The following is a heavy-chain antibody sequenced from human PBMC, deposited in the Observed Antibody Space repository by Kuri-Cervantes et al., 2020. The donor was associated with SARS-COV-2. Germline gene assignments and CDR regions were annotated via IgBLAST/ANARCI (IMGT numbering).Heavy chain of an antibody. CDR1: GFTFSSYA. J-gene: IGHJ4*02. CDR2: ISGSGGST. CDR3: VRDGDHWNFDY. Sequence: GGSLRLSCAASGFTFSSYAMHWVRQAPGKGLEWVSAISGSGGSTYYADSVKGRFTISRDNSKNMLFLQMNSLRAEDTAVYYCVRDGDHWNFDYWGQGTLVTSPQ. D-gene: IGHD1-1*01. V-gene: IGHV3-23*01.